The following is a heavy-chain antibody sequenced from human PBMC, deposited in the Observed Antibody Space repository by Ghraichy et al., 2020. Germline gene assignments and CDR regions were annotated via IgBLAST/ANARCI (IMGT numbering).Heavy chain of an antibody. CDR2: INDSGST. J-gene: IGHJ1*01. D-gene: IGHD2/OR15-2a*01. CDR3: ARIPYFVA. V-gene: IGHV4-34*01. CDR1: GGSFSNYH. Sequence: SETLSLTCAVYGGSFSNYHWSWIRQPPGKGLEWIGEINDSGSTNYNPSLKSRVTISVDTSKNHFSLSLSSVTAADTAVYYCARIPYFVAWGQGTLVTVSP.